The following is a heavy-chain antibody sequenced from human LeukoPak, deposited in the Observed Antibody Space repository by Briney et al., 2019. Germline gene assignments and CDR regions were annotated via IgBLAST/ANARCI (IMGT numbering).Heavy chain of an antibody. J-gene: IGHJ4*02. Sequence: PGGSLRLSCAASGFTFSNYAMSWVRQAPGKGLEWVSAISGSGGSTYYADSVKGRFTISRDNSKNTLYLQMNSLRAEDTAVYYCAKAFRWAAAGTPFDYWGQGTLVTVSS. CDR3: AKAFRWAAAGTPFDY. V-gene: IGHV3-23*01. D-gene: IGHD6-13*01. CDR1: GFTFSNYA. CDR2: ISGSGGST.